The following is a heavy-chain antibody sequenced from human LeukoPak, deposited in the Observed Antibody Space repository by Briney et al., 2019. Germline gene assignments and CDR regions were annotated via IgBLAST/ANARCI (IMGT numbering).Heavy chain of an antibody. D-gene: IGHD2-2*02. Sequence: GGSLRLSCAASGFTFSSYAMSWVRQAPGKGLEWVSAISGSGGSTYYADSVKGRFTISRDNSKNTLYLQMNSLRAEDTAVYYCAKESKHYPKYTPFDFWSQGTLVTVSS. CDR3: AKESKHYPKYTPFDF. CDR2: ISGSGGST. V-gene: IGHV3-23*01. CDR1: GFTFSSYA. J-gene: IGHJ4*02.